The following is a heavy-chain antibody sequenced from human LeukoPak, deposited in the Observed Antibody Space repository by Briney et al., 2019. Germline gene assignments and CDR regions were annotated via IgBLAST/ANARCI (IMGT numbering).Heavy chain of an antibody. Sequence: SETLSLTCAVYGGSFSGYYWSWIRQAPGKGLEWVGEINHSGSTNYNPSLKSRVTISVDTSKNQFSLKLSSVTAADTAVYYCATRIAAAGTRGGVNFDYWGQGTLVTVSS. CDR1: GGSFSGYY. V-gene: IGHV4-34*01. J-gene: IGHJ4*02. CDR3: ATRIAAAGTRGGVNFDY. CDR2: INHSGST. D-gene: IGHD6-13*01.